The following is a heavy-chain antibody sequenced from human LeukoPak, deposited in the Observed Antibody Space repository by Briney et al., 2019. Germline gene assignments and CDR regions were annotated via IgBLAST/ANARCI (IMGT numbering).Heavy chain of an antibody. D-gene: IGHD3-22*01. J-gene: IGHJ1*01. Sequence: SETLSLTCTVSGGSISSSSYYWGWIRQPPGKGLEWIGSIYYSGSTYYNPSLTSRVTISVDTSKNQFSLKLSSVTAADTAVYYCARLKYYYDSSGYRAEYFQHWGHGTLVTVSS. CDR1: GGSISSSSYY. CDR3: ARLKYYYDSSGYRAEYFQH. CDR2: IYYSGST. V-gene: IGHV4-39*07.